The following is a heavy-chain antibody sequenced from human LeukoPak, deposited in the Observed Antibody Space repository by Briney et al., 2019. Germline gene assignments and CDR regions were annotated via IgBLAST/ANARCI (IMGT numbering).Heavy chain of an antibody. D-gene: IGHD3-10*01. CDR3: ASDYFGSGSPFDY. V-gene: IGHV3-21*01. CDR2: ISSSSGYSSSSYI. Sequence: PGGSLRLSCAASGFTFSSYSMNWVRQAPGKGLEWVSSISSSSGYSSSSYIYYADSVKGRFTISRDNAKNSLFLQMNGLRAEDTAVYYCASDYFGSGSPFDYWGQGTLVTVSS. CDR1: GFTFSSYS. J-gene: IGHJ4*02.